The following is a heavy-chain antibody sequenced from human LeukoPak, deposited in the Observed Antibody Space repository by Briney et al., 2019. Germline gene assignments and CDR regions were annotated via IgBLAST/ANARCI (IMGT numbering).Heavy chain of an antibody. Sequence: SETLSLTCTVSGGSISTSTYYWGWIRQPPGKGLEWIGYIYYSGSTYYNPSLKSRVTISVDTSKNQFSLKLSSVTAADTAVYYCARGIFYYYGMDVWGQGTTVTVSS. CDR2: IYYSGST. V-gene: IGHV4-30-4*08. CDR3: ARGIFYYYGMDV. J-gene: IGHJ6*02. D-gene: IGHD3-3*01. CDR1: GGSISTSTYY.